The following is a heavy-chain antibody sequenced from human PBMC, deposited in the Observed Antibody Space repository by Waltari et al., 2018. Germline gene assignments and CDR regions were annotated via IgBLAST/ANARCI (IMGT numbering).Heavy chain of an antibody. Sequence: QVQLQESGPGLVKPSETLSLTCTVSGGSISSHYWSWIRQPPGKGLEWIGYIYYIGSTNYNPSLKSRVTISVDTSKNQFSLKLSSVTAADTAVYYCARSPLVGWFDPWGQGTLVTVSS. CDR3: ARSPLVGWFDP. D-gene: IGHD2-15*01. J-gene: IGHJ5*02. CDR1: GGSISSHY. V-gene: IGHV4-59*11. CDR2: IYYIGST.